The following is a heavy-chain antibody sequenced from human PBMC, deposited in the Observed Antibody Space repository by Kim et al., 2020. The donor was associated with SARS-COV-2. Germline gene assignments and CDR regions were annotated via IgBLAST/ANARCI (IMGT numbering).Heavy chain of an antibody. CDR1: GFTFSSYG. V-gene: IGHV3-33*06. CDR3: AKDEEWVRGPSDY. D-gene: IGHD3-10*01. Sequence: GGSLRLSCAASGFTFSSYGMHWVRQAPGKGLEWVAVIWYDGSNKYYADSVKGRFTISRDNSKNTLYLQMNSLRAEDTAVYYCAKDEEWVRGPSDYWGQGTLVTVSS. CDR2: IWYDGSNK. J-gene: IGHJ4*02.